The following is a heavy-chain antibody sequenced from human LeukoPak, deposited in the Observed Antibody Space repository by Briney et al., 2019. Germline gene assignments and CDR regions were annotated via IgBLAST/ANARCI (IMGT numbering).Heavy chain of an antibody. Sequence: VKPSETLSLTCTVSGGSISSYYWSWIRQPPGKGLEWIGYIYYSGSTNYNPSLKSRVTISVDTSKNQFSLKLSSVTAADTAVYYCARGDWNYYFDYWGQGTLVTVSS. CDR3: ARGDWNYYFDY. CDR2: IYYSGST. J-gene: IGHJ4*02. CDR1: GGSISSYY. V-gene: IGHV4-59*12. D-gene: IGHD1-7*01.